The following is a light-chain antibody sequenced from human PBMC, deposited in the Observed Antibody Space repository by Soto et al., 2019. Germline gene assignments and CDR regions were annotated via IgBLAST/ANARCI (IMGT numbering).Light chain of an antibody. CDR3: QQRSGWPLT. CDR1: QGVGRF. J-gene: IGKJ4*01. V-gene: IGKV3-11*01. CDR2: DAS. Sequence: EIVLTQSPATLSLSPGERAALSCRVSQGVGRFLAWYQQKPGQAPRLLIYDASNRATGIPARFSGSGSETDFTLVIDNLEPEDFAVYYCQQRSGWPLTFGGGTKVEIK.